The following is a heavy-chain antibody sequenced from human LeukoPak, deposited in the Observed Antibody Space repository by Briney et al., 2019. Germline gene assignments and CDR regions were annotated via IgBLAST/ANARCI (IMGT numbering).Heavy chain of an antibody. CDR1: GFSVNNYW. Sequence: GGSLRLSCAASGFSVNNYWMHWVRQAPGKGLVWVSRINIDGSITNYADSVKGRFTISRDNAKNTLYLQMNSLRAEDTAVYYCARGSYYDSSGAFDIWGQGTMVTVSS. V-gene: IGHV3-74*01. J-gene: IGHJ3*02. D-gene: IGHD3-22*01. CDR2: INIDGSIT. CDR3: ARGSYYDSSGAFDI.